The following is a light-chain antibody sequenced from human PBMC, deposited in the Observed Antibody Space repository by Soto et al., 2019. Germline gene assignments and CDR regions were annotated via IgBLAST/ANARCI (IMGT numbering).Light chain of an antibody. V-gene: IGKV3-20*01. J-gene: IGKJ1*01. CDR3: QHYGSSWT. CDR2: GAS. Sequence: ENVLTQSPGTLSLSPGERATLSCRASQSVSSSYLAWYQQKPGQAPRLLIYGASSRATGIPDRFSGSGSGTDFTLTISRLEPEDFAVYYCQHYGSSWTFGQGTKVEIK. CDR1: QSVSSSY.